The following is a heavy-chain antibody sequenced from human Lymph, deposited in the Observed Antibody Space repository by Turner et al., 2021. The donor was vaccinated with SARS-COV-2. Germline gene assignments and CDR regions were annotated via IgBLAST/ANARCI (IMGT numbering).Heavy chain of an antibody. Sequence: EVQLVESAGGLVKPGGSLSLSCAASGFPFSTYSMNWFRQAPGKGLEWISSISSSSIYIYYADSVKGRFTSSRDDAKNSLYLQMNSLRAEDTAVYYCARDIPTTADYFDYWGQGTLVTVSS. CDR2: ISSSSIYI. D-gene: IGHD4-17*01. CDR3: ARDIPTTADYFDY. J-gene: IGHJ4*02. V-gene: IGHV3-21*01. CDR1: GFPFSTYS.